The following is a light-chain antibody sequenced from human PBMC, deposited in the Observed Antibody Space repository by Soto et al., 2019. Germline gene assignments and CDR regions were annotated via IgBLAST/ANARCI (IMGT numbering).Light chain of an antibody. V-gene: IGLV2-14*01. Sequence: QSALTQPASVSGSPGQSITISCTGTSSDVGGYNYVSWYQQHPGKAPQLMIYDVSNRPSGVSNRFSGSKSGNTASLTISGLQAEDEGDYYCSSYISSSTLVFGTGTKLTVL. CDR1: SSDVGGYNY. CDR2: DVS. CDR3: SSYISSSTLV. J-gene: IGLJ1*01.